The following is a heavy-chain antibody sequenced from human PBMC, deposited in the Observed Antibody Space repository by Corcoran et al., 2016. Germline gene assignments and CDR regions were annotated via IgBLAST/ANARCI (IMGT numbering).Heavy chain of an antibody. CDR3: AGYNHTGYRSCTICTGGFYDYVMDV. Sequence: QVQLVQSGAEVKKPGASVKVSCKASGYTFTSYYMHWVRQAPGQGLEWMGIINPSGGSTSYAQKFKGRVTMTRDTSTSTVYMELSSLRSEDTAVYYDAGYNHTGYRSCTICTGGFYDYVMDVWCQGTTVTVSS. J-gene: IGHJ6*02. CDR2: INPSGGST. CDR1: GYTFTSYY. D-gene: IGHD2-2*01. V-gene: IGHV1-46*01.